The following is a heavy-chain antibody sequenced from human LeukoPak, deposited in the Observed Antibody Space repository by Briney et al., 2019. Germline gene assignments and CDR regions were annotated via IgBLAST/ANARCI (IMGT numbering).Heavy chain of an antibody. J-gene: IGHJ5*02. CDR2: INHSGST. CDR1: GGSISSSSYY. D-gene: IGHD5-12*01. Sequence: PSETLSLTCTVSGGSISSSSYYWGWIRQPPGKGLEWIGEINHSGSTNYNPSLKSRVTISVDTSKNQFSLKLSSVTAADTAVYYCARATVRRLRERSKFDPWGQGTLVTVSS. CDR3: ARATVRRLRERSKFDP. V-gene: IGHV4-39*07.